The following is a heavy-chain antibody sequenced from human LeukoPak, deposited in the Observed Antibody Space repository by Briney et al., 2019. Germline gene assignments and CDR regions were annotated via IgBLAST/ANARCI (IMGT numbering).Heavy chain of an antibody. D-gene: IGHD6-13*01. CDR1: GFTFSSYA. CDR3: AKWVSYSSSWSRLGYYGMDV. Sequence: HSGGSLRLSCAASGFTFSSYAMSWVRQAPGKGLEWVSAISGSGGSTYYADSVKGRFTISRDNSKNTLYLQMNSLRAEDTAVYYCAKWVSYSSSWSRLGYYGMDVWGQGTTVTVSS. J-gene: IGHJ6*02. CDR2: ISGSGGST. V-gene: IGHV3-23*01.